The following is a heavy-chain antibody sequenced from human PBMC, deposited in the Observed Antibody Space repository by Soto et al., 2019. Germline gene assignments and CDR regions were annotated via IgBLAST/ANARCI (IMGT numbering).Heavy chain of an antibody. D-gene: IGHD6-13*01. J-gene: IGHJ4*02. CDR1: GYTFTSYY. CDR2: SNPSGGST. Sequence: AAVKVSCKAAGYTFTSYYMHWVRQAPGQGREWMGISNPSGGSTSYAQKFQGRVTMTRDTSTSTVYMELSSLRSEDTAVYYCAREGGVRFRFPGSSWYLEYYFDYWGQGTLVTVSS. CDR3: AREGGVRFRFPGSSWYLEYYFDY. V-gene: IGHV1-46*01.